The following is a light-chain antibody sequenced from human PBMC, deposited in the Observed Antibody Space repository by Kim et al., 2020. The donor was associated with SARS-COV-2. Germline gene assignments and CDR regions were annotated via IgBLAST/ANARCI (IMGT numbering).Light chain of an antibody. Sequence: EIVLTQSPGTLSLSPGERATLSCRASQSVSSSYLAWYQHKPGQAPRLLIYGASSRATGIPDRFSGSGSGTGFTLTISRLEPEDFAVYYCQQYGSSPQGLTFGGGTKVDIK. CDR2: GAS. CDR3: QQYGSSPQGLT. V-gene: IGKV3-20*01. CDR1: QSVSSSY. J-gene: IGKJ4*01.